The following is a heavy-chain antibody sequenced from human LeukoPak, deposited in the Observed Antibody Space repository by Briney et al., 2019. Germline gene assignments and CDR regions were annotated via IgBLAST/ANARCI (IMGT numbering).Heavy chain of an antibody. CDR1: GGSISSGGYY. CDR3: ARARYYYDSSGYPGFDP. J-gene: IGHJ5*02. V-gene: IGHV4-31*03. D-gene: IGHD3-22*01. CDR2: IYYSGST. Sequence: SQTLSLTCTVSGGSISSGGYYWSWIRQHPGKGLEWIEYIYYSGSTYYNPSLKSRVTISVDTSKNQFSLKLSSVTAADTAVYYCARARYYYDSSGYPGFDPWGQGTLVTVSS.